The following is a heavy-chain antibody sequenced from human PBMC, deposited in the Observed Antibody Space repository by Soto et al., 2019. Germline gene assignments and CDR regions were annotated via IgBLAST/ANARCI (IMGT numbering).Heavy chain of an antibody. D-gene: IGHD4-17*01. CDR3: ARDSPYGDYGPDSDL. V-gene: IGHV4-59*01. CDR2: IYYSGST. J-gene: IGHJ2*01. Sequence: SETLSLTCTVSGGSISSYYWSWIRQPPGKGLEWIGYIYYSGSTNYNPSLKSRVTISVDTSKNQFSLKLSSVTAADTAVYYCARDSPYGDYGPDSDLWGRGTFVTVFS. CDR1: GGSISSYY.